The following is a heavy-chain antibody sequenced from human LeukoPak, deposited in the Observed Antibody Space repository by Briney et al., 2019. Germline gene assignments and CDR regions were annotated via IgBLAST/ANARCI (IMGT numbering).Heavy chain of an antibody. J-gene: IGHJ4*02. Sequence: GGSLRLSCAASGFTFSSYGMHWVRQAPGKGLEWVAVIWYDGSNKYYADSVKGRFTISRDNYKNTLDLQMNSLRAEDTAVYYCARGNYESSGYYDYWGQGTPVTVSS. D-gene: IGHD3-22*01. CDR3: ARGNYESSGYYDY. V-gene: IGHV3-33*01. CDR2: IWYDGSNK. CDR1: GFTFSSYG.